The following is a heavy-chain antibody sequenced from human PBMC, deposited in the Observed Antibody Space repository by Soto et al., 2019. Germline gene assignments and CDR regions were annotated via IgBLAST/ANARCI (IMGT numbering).Heavy chain of an antibody. V-gene: IGHV3-7*01. CDR3: SRSLNS. Sequence: VQLVESGGGLVKPGGSLRLSCAASGFTFSTYWMDWVRQTPGKGLEWVANINQDGSEKNYVDSVKGRFTIYRDNAKNSLYLQMSSLTAEDSALYYCSRSLNSWGQGTLVTVSS. J-gene: IGHJ4*02. CDR2: INQDGSEK. CDR1: GFTFSTYW.